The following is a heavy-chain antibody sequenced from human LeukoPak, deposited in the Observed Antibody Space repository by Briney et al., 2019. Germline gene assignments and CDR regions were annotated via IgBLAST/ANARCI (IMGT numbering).Heavy chain of an antibody. J-gene: IGHJ4*02. Sequence: SVKVSCKASGGTFSNYAISWVRQAPGQGLEWMGGIISIFGTTDYAQKFQGRVTITADESTSTAYMELSSLRSEDTAIYYCAREDGSGSYLDYWGQGTLVTVSS. CDR2: IISIFGTT. D-gene: IGHD3-10*01. V-gene: IGHV1-69*13. CDR3: AREDGSGSYLDY. CDR1: GGTFSNYA.